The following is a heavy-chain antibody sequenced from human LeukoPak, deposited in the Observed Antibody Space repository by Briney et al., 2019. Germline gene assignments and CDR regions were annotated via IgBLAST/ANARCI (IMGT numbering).Heavy chain of an antibody. Sequence: GGSLRLSCAASGFTLSNYAMAWVRQDPGKGLEWVAAVSGSGGNTYYADSVKGRFTISRDNSKNTLYLQMNSLRAEDTAVYYCAKPRSARPPYSGAFDIWGQGTMVTVSS. CDR2: VSGSGGNT. V-gene: IGHV3-23*01. CDR1: GFTLSNYA. J-gene: IGHJ3*02. D-gene: IGHD2-15*01. CDR3: AKPRSARPPYSGAFDI.